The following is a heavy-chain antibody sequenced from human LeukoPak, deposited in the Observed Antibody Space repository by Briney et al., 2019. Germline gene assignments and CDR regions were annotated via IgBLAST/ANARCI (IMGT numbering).Heavy chain of an antibody. CDR3: AREENYYDSSGYYSGTHFDY. D-gene: IGHD3-22*01. Sequence: ASVKVSCKASGGTFSSYAISWVRQAPGQGLEWMGRIIPILGIANYAQKFQGRVTITADKSTSTAYMELSSLRSEDTAVYYCAREENYYDSSGYYSGTHFDYWGQGTLVTVSS. CDR1: GGTFSSYA. CDR2: IIPILGIA. V-gene: IGHV1-69*04. J-gene: IGHJ4*02.